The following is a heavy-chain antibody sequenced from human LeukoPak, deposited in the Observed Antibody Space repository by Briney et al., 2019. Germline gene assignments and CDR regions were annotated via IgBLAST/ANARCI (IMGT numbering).Heavy chain of an antibody. CDR3: AKDLVATFPNWFDP. D-gene: IGHD5-12*01. CDR1: GFTFSSYG. CDR2: IRYDGSNK. J-gene: IGHJ5*02. V-gene: IGHV3-30*02. Sequence: GGSLRLSCAASGFTFSSYGMHWVRQAPGKGLEWVAFIRYDGSNKYYADSVKGRFTISRDDSKNTLYLQMNSLRAEDTAVYYCAKDLVATFPNWFDPWGQGTLVTVSS.